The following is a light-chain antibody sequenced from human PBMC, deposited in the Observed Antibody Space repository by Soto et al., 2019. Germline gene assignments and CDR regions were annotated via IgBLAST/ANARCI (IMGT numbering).Light chain of an antibody. CDR2: GNS. J-gene: IGLJ3*02. V-gene: IGLV1-40*01. CDR3: QSYDSSLSGWV. Sequence: QSVLTQPPSVSGAPGLRGTISCTGSSSNIGAGYDVHWYQQLPGTAPKLLISGNSNRPSGVPDRFSGSKSGTSASLAITGLQAEDEADYYCQSYDSSLSGWVFGGGTKLTVL. CDR1: SSNIGAGYD.